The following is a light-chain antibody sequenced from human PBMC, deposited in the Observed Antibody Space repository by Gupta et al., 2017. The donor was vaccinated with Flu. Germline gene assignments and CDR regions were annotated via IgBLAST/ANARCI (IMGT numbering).Light chain of an antibody. J-gene: IGLJ1*01. CDR3: YSYAGMYTCV. V-gene: IGLV2-11*01. Sequence: ATISCSGTNSEIGGYNYVSWYQQNTAKAPKLRISEVNKRPEGVPDRFSGSRSGNTESLTISGLQIDDEADDYYYSYAGMYTCVLGTGTKVTVL. CDR1: NSEIGGYNY. CDR2: EVN.